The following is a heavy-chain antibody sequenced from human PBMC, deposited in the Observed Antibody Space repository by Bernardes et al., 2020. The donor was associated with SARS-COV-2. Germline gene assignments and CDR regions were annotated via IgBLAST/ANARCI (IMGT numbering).Heavy chain of an antibody. V-gene: IGHV3-23*01. CDR1: GFMFRDYA. CDR3: AKDPRAVTTTGFDY. CDR2: ITGSGGGT. Sequence: SLRLSCAASGFMFRDYAMTWVRQAPGKGLEWVSAITGSGGGTDYTDSVKGRFTISRDNSKNTLYLQMNSLRVEDTAVYYCAKDPRAVTTTGFDYWGQGTLVTVSS. D-gene: IGHD4-17*01. J-gene: IGHJ4*01.